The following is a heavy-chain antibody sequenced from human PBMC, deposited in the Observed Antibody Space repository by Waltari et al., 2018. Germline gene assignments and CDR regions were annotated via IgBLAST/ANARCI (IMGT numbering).Heavy chain of an antibody. CDR1: GGSISSSSYY. CDR3: ARGKGSPY. Sequence: QLQLQESGPGLVKPSETLSLTCTVSGGSISSSSYYWGWIRQPPGKGLEWIGSIYYSGSTYDNPSLKGRFTISRDNAKNSLYLQMNSLRAEDTAVYYCARGKGSPYWGQGTLVTVSS. V-gene: IGHV4-39*02. J-gene: IGHJ4*02. D-gene: IGHD6-13*01. CDR2: IYYSGST.